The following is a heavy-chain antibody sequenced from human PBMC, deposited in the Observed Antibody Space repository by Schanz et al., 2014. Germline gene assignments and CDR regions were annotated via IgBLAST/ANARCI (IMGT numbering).Heavy chain of an antibody. D-gene: IGHD2-2*02. V-gene: IGHV3-48*04. CDR3: AGGEYQLLYTN. CDR2: ISGSGGDSV. Sequence: EVHLVESGGSLVQPGGSLRLSCVASGFSFSNYSMNWVRQAPGKGLEWLSHISGSGGDSVDYADSVKGRFTISRDNAKNSLYLQMNSLRAEDTAVYYCAGGEYQLLYTNWGQGTLVTVSS. CDR1: GFSFSNYS. J-gene: IGHJ4*02.